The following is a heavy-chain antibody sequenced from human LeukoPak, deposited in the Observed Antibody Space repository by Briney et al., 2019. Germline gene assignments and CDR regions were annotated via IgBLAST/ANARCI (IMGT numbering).Heavy chain of an antibody. D-gene: IGHD2-15*01. Sequence: PSETLSLTCAVSGDSISNPNWWSWVRQPPGKGLEWIGEIYHTGSTNYNPSLKSRLTISVDKSNNQFSLKLSSVTAADTAVYYCAGERWGVVVASTYYYFYIDVWGKGTTVTVSS. V-gene: IGHV4-4*02. CDR3: AGERWGVVVASTYYYFYIDV. CDR2: IYHTGST. J-gene: IGHJ6*03. CDR1: GDSISNPNW.